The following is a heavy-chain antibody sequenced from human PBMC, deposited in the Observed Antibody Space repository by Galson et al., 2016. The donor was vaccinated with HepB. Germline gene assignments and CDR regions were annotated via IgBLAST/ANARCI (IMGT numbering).Heavy chain of an antibody. CDR1: GFSLTTSGVG. CDR2: IYWDDDK. V-gene: IGHV2-5*02. J-gene: IGHJ3*01. CDR3: AHDTSLIGAAGTSLSFDV. D-gene: IGHD5-18*01. Sequence: PALVKPTQTLTLTCSFSGFSLTTSGVGVGWIRQPPGKALEWLALIYWDDDKRYSPSLKTRLTITKDTSKNQVVLTMTDMDPVDTATYYRAHDTSLIGAAGTSLSFDVWGQGTLVTVSS.